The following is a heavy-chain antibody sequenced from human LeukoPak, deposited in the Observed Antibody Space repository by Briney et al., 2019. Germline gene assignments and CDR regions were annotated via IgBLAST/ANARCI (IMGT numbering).Heavy chain of an antibody. V-gene: IGHV3-21*01. Sequence: PGGSLRLSCAASGFTFSSYSMNWLRQAPGKGLEWVSSIGSSSSYISCADSVKGRFTVSRDSAKNSLYLQMNSLRVEDTAVYYCARDQALAGTTASDYWGQGTLVTVSS. J-gene: IGHJ4*02. CDR1: GFTFSSYS. CDR2: IGSSSSYI. CDR3: ARDQALAGTTASDY. D-gene: IGHD6-19*01.